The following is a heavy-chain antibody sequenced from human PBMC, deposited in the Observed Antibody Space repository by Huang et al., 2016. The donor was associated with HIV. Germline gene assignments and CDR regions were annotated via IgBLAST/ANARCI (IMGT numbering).Heavy chain of an antibody. CDR3: ARDGGRGYSYGYMDS. Sequence: QVQLVQSGAEVKKPGSSVKVSCKASGGTLNSQTVSWGRQAPGQGCDWMGGIIRRSWTANYAQKFQGRVTITADDATSPAHMELSSLTSEDTAMYYCARDGGRGYSYGYMDSWGQGTLVTVSS. J-gene: IGHJ1*01. CDR1: GGTLNSQT. CDR2: IIRRSWTA. D-gene: IGHD5-18*01. V-gene: IGHV1-69*13.